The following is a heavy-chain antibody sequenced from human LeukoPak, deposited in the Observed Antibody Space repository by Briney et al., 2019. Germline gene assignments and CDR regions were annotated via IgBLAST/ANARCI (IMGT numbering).Heavy chain of an antibody. D-gene: IGHD3-10*01. J-gene: IGHJ4*02. CDR2: ISYDGSNK. Sequence: GGSLRLSCAASGFTFSSYAMSWVRQAPGKGLEWVAVISYDGSNKYYADSVKGRFTISRDNSKNTLYLQMNSLRAEDTAVYYCASGGYYYGSGSFVQFDYWGQGTLVTVSS. V-gene: IGHV3-30*03. CDR1: GFTFSSYA. CDR3: ASGGYYYGSGSFVQFDY.